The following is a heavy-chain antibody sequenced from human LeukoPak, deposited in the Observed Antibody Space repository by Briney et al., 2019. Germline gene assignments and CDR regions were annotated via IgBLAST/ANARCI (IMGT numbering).Heavy chain of an antibody. CDR3: ARNYYGSGSYYNEVWYMDV. CDR2: INPSGGST. CDR1: GYTFTSYY. Sequence: ASVKVSCKASGYTFTSYYMHWVRQAPGQGLEWMGIINPSGGSTSYAQKFQGRVTMTRDMSTSTVYMELSSLRSDDTAVYYCARNYYGSGSYYNEVWYMDVWGKGTTVTISS. V-gene: IGHV1-46*01. D-gene: IGHD3-10*01. J-gene: IGHJ6*03.